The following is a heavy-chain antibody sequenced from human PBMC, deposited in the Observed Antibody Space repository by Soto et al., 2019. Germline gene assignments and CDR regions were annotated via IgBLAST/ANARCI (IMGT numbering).Heavy chain of an antibody. CDR1: CCSMNNNKW. D-gene: IGHD2-2*01. CDR3: ARPAYCSGPSCYGRQFEY. Sequence: SDPLALTCGISCCSMNNNKWCCWVRQPPGEGLQWTGSFYHTGSHYYPPSLKRRVTISVAPSKNQFSLTLSSVTAADTAVYSCARPAYCSGPSCYGRQFEYWGQGTHVT. CDR2: FYHTGSH. J-gene: IGHJ4*02. V-gene: IGHV4-39*01.